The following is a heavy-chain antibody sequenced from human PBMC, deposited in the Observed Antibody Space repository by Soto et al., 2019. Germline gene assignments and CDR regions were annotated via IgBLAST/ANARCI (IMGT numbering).Heavy chain of an antibody. D-gene: IGHD6-6*01. J-gene: IGHJ2*01. CDR1: GFTFSSYW. CDR2: IKQDGNEK. V-gene: IGHV3-7*01. Sequence: EVQLVESGGGLVQPGGSLRLSCAASGFTFSSYWMSWVRQAPGKGLEWVANIKQDGNEKYYVDSVKGRFTISRDNAKNSLYLQMSSLRAEDTAVYHCARIPSGVAARPWYFDLWGRGTLVTVSS. CDR3: ARIPSGVAARPWYFDL.